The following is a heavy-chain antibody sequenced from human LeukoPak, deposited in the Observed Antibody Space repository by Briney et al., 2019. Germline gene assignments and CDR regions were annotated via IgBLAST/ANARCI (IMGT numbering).Heavy chain of an antibody. CDR3: ARDWYGDYVSGDY. CDR1: GFTFNDYW. V-gene: IGHV3-7*01. D-gene: IGHD4-17*01. Sequence: GGSLRLSCAASGFTFNDYWMTWVRQAPGKGLEWVATLNPDGSDRYYVDSVKGRFTISRDNAKNSLYLQMNSLRDEDTAVYYCARDWYGDYVSGDYWGQGTLVTVSS. CDR2: LNPDGSDR. J-gene: IGHJ4*02.